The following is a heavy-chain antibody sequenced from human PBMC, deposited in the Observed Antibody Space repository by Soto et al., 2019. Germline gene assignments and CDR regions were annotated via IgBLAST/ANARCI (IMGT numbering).Heavy chain of an antibody. Sequence: QVQLQESGPGLVKPSETLSLTCTVSGGSISSYYWSWIRQPPGKGLEWIGYIYYSGSTNYNPSLTSRVTISVDTSKNQFSLKLSSVTAADTAVYYCAREDPLDYFDYWGQGTLVTVSS. CDR3: AREDPLDYFDY. CDR1: GGSISSYY. CDR2: IYYSGST. J-gene: IGHJ4*02. V-gene: IGHV4-59*01.